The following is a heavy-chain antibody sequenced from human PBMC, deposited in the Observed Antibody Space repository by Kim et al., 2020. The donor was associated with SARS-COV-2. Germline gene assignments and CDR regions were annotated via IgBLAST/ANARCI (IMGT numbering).Heavy chain of an antibody. CDR1: GFTFSSYS. CDR2: ISSSSGTI. CDR3: ARDRGRAYYYYGMDV. Sequence: GGSLRLSCAASGFTFSSYSMNGVRQAPGEGLEWVSYISSSSGTIYYADAVKGRFTISRDNAKNSLYLQMNSLRDEDTAVYYCARDRGRAYYYYGMDVWGQGTPVTVSS. V-gene: IGHV3-48*02. J-gene: IGHJ6*02.